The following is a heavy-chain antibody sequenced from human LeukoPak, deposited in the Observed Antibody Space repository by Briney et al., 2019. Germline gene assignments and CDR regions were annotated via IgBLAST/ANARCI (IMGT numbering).Heavy chain of an antibody. D-gene: IGHD2-15*01. CDR2: TYFRSRWYN. CDR3: ARESGACSGGSCHWYFDL. J-gene: IGHJ2*01. Sequence: SQTLPLTRAISGDSVSSNTAAWNWIRQSPSRGLEWLGRTYFRSRWYNDCAVSLKSRITINPDTSKNQFSLHLTSVTLEDTAVYYCARESGACSGGSCHWYFDLWGRGTLVTVSS. CDR1: GDSVSSNTAA. V-gene: IGHV6-1*01.